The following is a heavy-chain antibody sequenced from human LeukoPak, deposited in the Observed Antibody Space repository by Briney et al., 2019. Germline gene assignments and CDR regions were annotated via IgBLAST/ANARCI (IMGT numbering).Heavy chain of an antibody. CDR3: AKGTSSLNYDAFDI. V-gene: IGHV3-23*01. CDR2: ISFIIST. Sequence: GGSLRLSCAASGFNFSSFGVNWVRQGPGKGLEWVSGISFIISTWSADSVKGRFTISRDNSKNTVYLQMNSLRDDDTAVYYCAKGTSSLNYDAFDIWGQGTLVTVSS. J-gene: IGHJ3*02. D-gene: IGHD6-19*01. CDR1: GFNFSSFG.